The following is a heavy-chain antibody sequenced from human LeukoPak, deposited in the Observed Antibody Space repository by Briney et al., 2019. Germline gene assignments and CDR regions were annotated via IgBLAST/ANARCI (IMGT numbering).Heavy chain of an antibody. CDR3: ASLQETLRYCSSTTCVPSYYFDY. D-gene: IGHD2-2*01. Sequence: SETLSLTCAVYGGSFSGYYWSWIRQPPGKGLEWIGEINHSGSTNYNPSLKSRVTISVDTSKNQFSLKLSSVTAADTAVYYCASLQETLRYCSSTTCVPSYYFDYWGQGTLVTVSS. V-gene: IGHV4-34*01. CDR1: GGSFSGYY. CDR2: INHSGST. J-gene: IGHJ4*02.